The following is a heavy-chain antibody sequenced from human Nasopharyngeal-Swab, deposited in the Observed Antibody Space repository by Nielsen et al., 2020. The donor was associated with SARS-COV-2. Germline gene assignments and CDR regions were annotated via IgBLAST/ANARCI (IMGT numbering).Heavy chain of an antibody. CDR3: AKDREPLLGALFDI. D-gene: IGHD1-26*01. CDR2: ISGSGGST. CDR1: GFTFSRYA. J-gene: IGHJ3*02. V-gene: IGHV3-23*01. Sequence: GESLKISCAASGFTFSRYAMSWVRQAPGKGLEWVSAISGSGGSTYYADSVKGRFTISRDNSKNTLYLQMNSLRAEDTAVYYCAKDREPLLGALFDIWGQGTMVTVSS.